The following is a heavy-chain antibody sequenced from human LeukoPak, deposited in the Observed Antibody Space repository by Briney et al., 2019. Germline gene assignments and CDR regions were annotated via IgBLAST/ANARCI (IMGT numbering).Heavy chain of an antibody. J-gene: IGHJ5*02. CDR1: GYSSTRHY. D-gene: IGHD6-13*01. CDR2: INPSGSWT. V-gene: IGHV1-46*01. CDR3: ARDGAAAGSGWFDP. Sequence: ASVKVSCKASGYSSTRHYMHWVRQAPGQGLEWLGLINPSGSWTLYAQKFQGRVSMTRDMSTTTDYMELSSLRSEDTAVYYCARDGAAAGSGWFDPWGQGTLVTVSS.